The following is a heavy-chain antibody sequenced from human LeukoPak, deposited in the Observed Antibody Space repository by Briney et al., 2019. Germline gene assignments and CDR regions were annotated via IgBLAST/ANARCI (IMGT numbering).Heavy chain of an antibody. CDR1: GGSISSSSSY. Sequence: KPSETLSLTCTVSGGSISSSSSYWGWIRQPPGKGLEWIGSIYYSGSTYYNPSLKSRVTISVDTSKNQFSLKLSSVTAADTAVYYCARDFSSYDGDAFDIWGQGTMVTVSS. V-gene: IGHV4-39*07. D-gene: IGHD3-22*01. CDR2: IYYSGST. J-gene: IGHJ3*02. CDR3: ARDFSSYDGDAFDI.